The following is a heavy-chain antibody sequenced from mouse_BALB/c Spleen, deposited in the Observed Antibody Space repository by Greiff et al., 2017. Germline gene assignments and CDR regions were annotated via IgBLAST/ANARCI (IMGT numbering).Heavy chain of an antibody. CDR2: ISSGSSTI. J-gene: IGHJ1*01. D-gene: IGHD2-10*02. CDR3: AREGLGYFDV. Sequence: EVQLVESGGGLVQPGGSRKLSCAASGFTFSSFGMHWVRQAPEKGLEWVAYISSGSSTIYYADTVKGRFTISRDNPKNTLFLQMTSLRSEDTAMYYCAREGLGYFDVWGAGTTVTVSS. CDR1: GFTFSSFG. V-gene: IGHV5-17*02.